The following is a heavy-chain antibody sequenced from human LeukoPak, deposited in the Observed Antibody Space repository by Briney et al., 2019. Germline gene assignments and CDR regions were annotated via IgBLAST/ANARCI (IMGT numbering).Heavy chain of an antibody. CDR3: AKGNWRYFDY. Sequence: GGSLRLPCAASGHTLSTYVMSWVRQATGEGLEWVSAISGSGGSTYYAASVKGRFTISRDNSKNTLYLQMNSLGADDTAVYYCAKGNWRYFDYWGQGTLVTVSS. J-gene: IGHJ4*02. V-gene: IGHV3-23*01. D-gene: IGHD1-1*01. CDR2: ISGSGGST. CDR1: GHTLSTYV.